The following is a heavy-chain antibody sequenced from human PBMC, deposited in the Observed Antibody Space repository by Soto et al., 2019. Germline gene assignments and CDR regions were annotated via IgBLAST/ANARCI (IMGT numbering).Heavy chain of an antibody. CDR3: ARGATERQYSSGRRYYYYGMDV. V-gene: IGHV1-69*01. CDR2: IIPIFGTA. CDR1: GGTFSSYA. Sequence: QVQLVQSGAEVKKPGSSVKVSCKASGGTFSSYAISWVRQAPGQGLEWMGGIIPIFGTANYAQKFQGRVTITADESTSTAYMELSSLGSEDTAVYYCARGATERQYSSGRRYYYYGMDVWGQGTTVTVSS. J-gene: IGHJ6*02. D-gene: IGHD6-19*01.